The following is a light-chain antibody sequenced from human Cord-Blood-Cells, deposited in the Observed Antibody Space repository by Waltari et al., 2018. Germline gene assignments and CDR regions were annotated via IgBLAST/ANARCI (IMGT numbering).Light chain of an antibody. J-gene: IGLJ1*01. CDR1: SSDVGGYNL. CDR2: AGS. CDR3: CSYAGSSSYV. V-gene: IGLV2-23*01. Sequence: QSALTQPASVSGSPGQSITISCTGTSSDVGGYNLVSWYQQHPGKAPKLMIYAGSKRPSGGSNRFSGSKSGNTASLTISGLQAEDEADYYCCSYAGSSSYVFGTGTKVTVL.